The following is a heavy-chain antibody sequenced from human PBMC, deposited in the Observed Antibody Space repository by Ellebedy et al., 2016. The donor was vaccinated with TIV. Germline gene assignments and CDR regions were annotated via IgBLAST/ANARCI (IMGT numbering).Heavy chain of an antibody. D-gene: IGHD5-12*01. CDR2: IWYDGSYK. CDR1: GFTFRTFG. Sequence: GESLKISXTASGFTFRTFGMHWVRQAPGKGLEWVAVIWYDGSYKYYTDSVKGRFTISRDNSKDTLYLQMNSLRAEDTAVYYCARAPPWLRNYGTDVGGQGPRSPSPQ. V-gene: IGHV3-33*01. J-gene: IGHJ6*01. CDR3: ARAPPWLRNYGTDV.